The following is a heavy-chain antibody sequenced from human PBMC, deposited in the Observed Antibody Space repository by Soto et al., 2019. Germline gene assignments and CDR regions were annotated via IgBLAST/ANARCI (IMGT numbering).Heavy chain of an antibody. CDR3: EGRSGYYGAWSEP. CDR2: ISSSSSYT. V-gene: IGHV3-11*06. J-gene: IGHJ5*02. D-gene: IGHD3-22*01. Sequence: SLILSCSFSVFTFIDYYISWIRQAPGKGLEWVSYISSSSSYTNYADSVKGRFTISRDNAKNSLYLQMNSMRAEDTAVYYCEGRSGYYGAWSEPWGQXTRVTV. CDR1: VFTFIDYY.